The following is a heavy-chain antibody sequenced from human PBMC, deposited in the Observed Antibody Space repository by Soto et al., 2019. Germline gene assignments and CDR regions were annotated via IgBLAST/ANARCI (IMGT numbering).Heavy chain of an antibody. D-gene: IGHD2-15*01. CDR2: IIPIFGTA. V-gene: IGHV1-69*01. J-gene: IGHJ6*02. CDR1: GGTFSSYA. Sequence: QVQLVQSGAEVKKPGSSVKVSCKASGGTFSSYAISWVRQAPGHGLEWMGGIIPIFGTANYAQKFQGRVTITADESTSTAYMELSSLRSEDTAVYYCATEVARRDYYYYGMDFWGQGTTVTVSS. CDR3: ATEVARRDYYYYGMDF.